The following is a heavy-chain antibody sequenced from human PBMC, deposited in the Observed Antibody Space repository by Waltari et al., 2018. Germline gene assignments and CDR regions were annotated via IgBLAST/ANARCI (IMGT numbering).Heavy chain of an antibody. CDR2: ISGSSSST. D-gene: IGHD3-10*01. J-gene: IGHJ4*02. CDR3: AKERGYYFDY. Sequence: EVQLLESGGGLVQPGGSLRLSCAASGFTFGNSALSWVRQAPGKGLEWISGISGSSSSTYYADSVKGRFSISRDNSKNTLYLEMKSLRVEDTAVYYCAKERGYYFDYWGQGTLVTVSS. CDR1: GFTFGNSA. V-gene: IGHV3-23*01.